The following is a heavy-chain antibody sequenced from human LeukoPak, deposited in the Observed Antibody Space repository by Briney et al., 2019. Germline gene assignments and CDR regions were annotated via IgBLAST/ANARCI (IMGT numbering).Heavy chain of an antibody. J-gene: IGHJ5*02. CDR3: ARGTIFGVVIIGNWFDP. D-gene: IGHD3-3*01. CDR2: ISISGSYI. CDR1: GFTFSSYC. V-gene: IGHV3-21*01. Sequence: KPGGSLRLSCAASGFTFSSYCMNWVRQAPGKGREWVSSISISGSYIYYADSVKGRFTISRDNAKNSLYLQMNSLRAEDTAVYYCARGTIFGVVIIGNWFDPWGQGTLVTVSS.